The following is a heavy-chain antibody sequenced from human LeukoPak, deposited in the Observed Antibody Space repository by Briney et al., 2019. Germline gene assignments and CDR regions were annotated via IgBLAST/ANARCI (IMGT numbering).Heavy chain of an antibody. CDR1: GFTFSSYA. Sequence: GGSLRLSCAASGFTFSSYAMSWVRQAPGKGPEWGSAISGSGGSTYYADPVKGLFTISRDNSKNTLYLQMNSLRAEDTAVYYCANALTTMVRGVIFYDYWGQGTLVTVSS. J-gene: IGHJ4*02. CDR2: ISGSGGST. D-gene: IGHD3-10*01. V-gene: IGHV3-23*01. CDR3: ANALTTMVRGVIFYDY.